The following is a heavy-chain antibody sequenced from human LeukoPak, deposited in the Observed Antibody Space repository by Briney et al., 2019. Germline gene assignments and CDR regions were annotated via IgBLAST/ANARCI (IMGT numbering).Heavy chain of an antibody. CDR2: IKQDGSEK. CDR3: AGDRQIAY. CDR1: GFTFSNYW. J-gene: IGHJ4*02. V-gene: IGHV3-7*01. Sequence: QPGGSLRLSCAASGFTFSNYWLTWVRQAPGQGLEWVANIKQDGSEKHYVDSVKGRFTISRDNAKNSLYLQMNSLRAEDTAVYYCAGDRQIAYWGQGTLVTVSS.